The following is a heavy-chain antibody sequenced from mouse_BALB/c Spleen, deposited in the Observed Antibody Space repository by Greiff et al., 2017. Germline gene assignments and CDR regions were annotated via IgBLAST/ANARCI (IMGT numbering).Heavy chain of an antibody. D-gene: IGHD2-1*01. CDR3: ARGGNYGFYYAMDY. CDR2: INPYNDGT. CDR1: GYTFTSYV. J-gene: IGHJ4*01. V-gene: IGHV1-14*01. Sequence: EVQLQQSGAELVKPGASVKMSCKASGYTFTSYVMHWVKQKPGQGLEWIGYINPYNDGTKYNEKFKGKATLTSDKSSSTAYMELSSLTSEDSAVYYCARGGNYGFYYAMDYWGQGTSVTVSS.